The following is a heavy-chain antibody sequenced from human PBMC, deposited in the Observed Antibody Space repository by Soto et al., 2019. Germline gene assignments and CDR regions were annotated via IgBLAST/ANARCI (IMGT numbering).Heavy chain of an antibody. CDR2: ISNDGSNE. Sequence: PGGSLRLSCAASGFTFSTYDMHWVRQPTGKGLEWVSGISNDGSNEYYVDSVKGRFTISRDNSKNTLYLQMDSLRAEDTAVYYCAKGEVRGIIPSYFDYWGLGTLVTVSS. V-gene: IGHV3-30*18. J-gene: IGHJ4*02. D-gene: IGHD3-10*01. CDR3: AKGEVRGIIPSYFDY. CDR1: GFTFSTYD.